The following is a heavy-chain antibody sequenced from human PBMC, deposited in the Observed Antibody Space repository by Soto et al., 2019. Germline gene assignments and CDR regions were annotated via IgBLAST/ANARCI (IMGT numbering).Heavy chain of an antibody. Sequence: ASVTVSCTASGYTFTSYGSNWVRQAPGQGLEWMGWISANNGNTHYAQKLQGRVTMTTDTSTSTAYMELRSLRSDDTAVYYCARVQSGYDFAYWGQGTLVTVSS. V-gene: IGHV1-18*01. D-gene: IGHD5-12*01. CDR2: ISANNGNT. J-gene: IGHJ4*02. CDR3: ARVQSGYDFAY. CDR1: GYTFTSYG.